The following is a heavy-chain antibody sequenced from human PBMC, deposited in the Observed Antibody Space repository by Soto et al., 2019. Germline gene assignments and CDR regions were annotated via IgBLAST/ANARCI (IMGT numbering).Heavy chain of an antibody. V-gene: IGHV3-33*01. CDR3: ARDLSRVLDY. Sequence: QVQLVESGGGVVQLGRSLRLSCAASGFTFSNYAMHWVRQAPGKGLEWVALIWYDGYNKYYADSVKGRFTISRDNSKNTLYLQMNSVRAEDTAVYYCARDLSRVLDYWGQGTLVTVSS. J-gene: IGHJ4*02. CDR1: GFTFSNYA. CDR2: IWYDGYNK.